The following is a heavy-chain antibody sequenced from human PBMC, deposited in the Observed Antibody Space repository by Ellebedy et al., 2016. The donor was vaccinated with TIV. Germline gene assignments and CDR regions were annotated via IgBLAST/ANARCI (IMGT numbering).Heavy chain of an antibody. J-gene: IGHJ4*02. D-gene: IGHD2-8*01. CDR2: IYPGDSDT. V-gene: IGHV5-51*01. CDR3: ARVNEGSDY. Sequence: GESLKISXKGSGYSFTNYWVVWVRQRPGKGLEWMGIIYPGDSDTRYSPSFQGQVTISADKSISTAYLQWSGLKASDTAMYYCARVNEGSDYWGQGTLVTVSS. CDR1: GYSFTNYW.